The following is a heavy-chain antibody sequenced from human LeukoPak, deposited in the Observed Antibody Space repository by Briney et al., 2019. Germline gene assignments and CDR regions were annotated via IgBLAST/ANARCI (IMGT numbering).Heavy chain of an antibody. CDR1: GGSISSSSYY. Sequence: SETLSLTCTVSGGSISSSSYYWGWIRQPPGKGLEYIGSIYYSGSTNYNPSLKSRVTISVDTSKNQFSLKLTSVTAADTAVYYCARATGSNSAFDFWGQGTMVTVSS. D-gene: IGHD2-2*01. CDR3: ARATGSNSAFDF. V-gene: IGHV4-39*07. CDR2: IYYSGST. J-gene: IGHJ3*01.